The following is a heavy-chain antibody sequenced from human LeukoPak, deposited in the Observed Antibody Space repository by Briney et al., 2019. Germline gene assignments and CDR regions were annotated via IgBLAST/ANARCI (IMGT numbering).Heavy chain of an antibody. CDR3: VRESEYYFDHSASFDY. CDR2: VSSDGNAM. J-gene: IGHJ4*02. V-gene: IGHV3-30-3*01. D-gene: IGHD3-22*01. CDR1: GFTFTAYL. Sequence: GRSLRLSCAASGFTFTAYLIHWVRQAPGKGLEWVAVVSSDGNAMFYADSVKGRFTISRDNSQNTLYLQMNSLRAEDTAVYYCVRESEYYFDHSASFDYWGQGTLVTVSS.